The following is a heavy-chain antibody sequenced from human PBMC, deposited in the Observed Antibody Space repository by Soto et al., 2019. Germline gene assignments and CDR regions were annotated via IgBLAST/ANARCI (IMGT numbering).Heavy chain of an antibody. Sequence: EVQLVESGGGLVQPGGSLRLSCEGSGFTFSGHYMDWVRQAPGKGLDWLGRIRNKPNGHTTAYAASVKGRFTISRDDSKNLVYLQMTSLKSEDTARYYCSTTVITAPLFEYWGQGTLVAVSS. CDR2: IRNKPNGHTT. V-gene: IGHV3-72*01. J-gene: IGHJ4*02. CDR3: STTVITAPLFEY. D-gene: IGHD2-21*02. CDR1: GFTFSGHY.